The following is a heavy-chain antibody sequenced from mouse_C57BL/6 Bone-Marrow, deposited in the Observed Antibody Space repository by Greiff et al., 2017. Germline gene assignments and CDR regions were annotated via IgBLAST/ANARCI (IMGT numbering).Heavy chain of an antibody. Sequence: EVQLQQSGAELVRPGASVKLSCTASGFNIKDDYMHWVKQRPEQGLEWIGWIDPENGDTEYASKFQGKATITADTSSNTAYLQLSSLTSEDTAVYYCTISRPGYGSKTDYWGQGTTLTVSS. CDR3: TISRPGYGSKTDY. J-gene: IGHJ2*01. CDR2: IDPENGDT. CDR1: GFNIKDDY. D-gene: IGHD1-1*01. V-gene: IGHV14-4*01.